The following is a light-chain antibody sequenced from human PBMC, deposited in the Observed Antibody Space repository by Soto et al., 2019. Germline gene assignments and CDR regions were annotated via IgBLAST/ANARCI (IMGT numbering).Light chain of an antibody. Sequence: QSVLTQPPSASGTPGQRVTISCSGSSPNIGSNTVNWYQQLPGTAPKLLIYSNNQRPSGVPDRFSGSKSGSSASLAISGLQSEDEADYYCAAWDDSLSGAVLGGGTQLTVL. J-gene: IGLJ7*01. V-gene: IGLV1-44*01. CDR3: AAWDDSLSGAV. CDR1: SPNIGSNT. CDR2: SNN.